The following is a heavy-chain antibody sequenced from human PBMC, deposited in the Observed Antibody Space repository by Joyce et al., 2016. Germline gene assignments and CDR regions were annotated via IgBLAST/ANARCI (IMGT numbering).Heavy chain of an antibody. CDR3: AKEMTFGGVIDLYYFDC. Sequence: EVQVLESGGGLVQPGGSLRLSCAASGFTFSSYAMSWVRQAPGKGLEWVSAIRGNGDRTYYADSVKGRFTISRDNSKNTLYLQMNSLRAEDTAVYYCAKEMTFGGVIDLYYFDCWGQGTLVTVSS. CDR2: IRGNGDRT. D-gene: IGHD3-16*02. J-gene: IGHJ4*02. V-gene: IGHV3-23*01. CDR1: GFTFSSYA.